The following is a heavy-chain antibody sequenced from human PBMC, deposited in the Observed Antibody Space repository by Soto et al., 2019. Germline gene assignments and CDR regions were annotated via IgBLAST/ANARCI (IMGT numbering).Heavy chain of an antibody. CDR2: ISYDGSNK. V-gene: IGHV3-30*18. J-gene: IGHJ4*02. Sequence: QVQLVESGGGVVQPGRSLRLSCAASGFTFSSYGMHWVRQAPGKGLEWVAVISYDGSNKYYADSVKGRFTISRDNSKNTLYLQMNSRRAEETAVYYCAKDSHLGELSFFFDYWGQGTLVTVSS. D-gene: IGHD3-16*02. CDR1: GFTFSSYG. CDR3: AKDSHLGELSFFFDY.